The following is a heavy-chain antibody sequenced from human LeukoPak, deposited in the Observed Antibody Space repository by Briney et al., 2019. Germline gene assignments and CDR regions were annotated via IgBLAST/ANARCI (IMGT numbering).Heavy chain of an antibody. Sequence: PGGSLRLSCAASGFTLSDYYMSWIRQAPGKGLEWVSYVSSSSDYTNYADSVKGRFTISRDNAKKSVYLQMNSLRAEDTAVYYCARVSPRNWFDPWGQGTLVTVSS. CDR2: VSSSSDYT. CDR1: GFTLSDYY. V-gene: IGHV3-11*06. J-gene: IGHJ5*02. CDR3: ARVSPRNWFDP.